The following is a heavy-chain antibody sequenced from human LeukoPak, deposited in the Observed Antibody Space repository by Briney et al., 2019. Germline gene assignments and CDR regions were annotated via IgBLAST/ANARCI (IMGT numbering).Heavy chain of an antibody. V-gene: IGHV3-15*07. J-gene: IGHJ4*02. D-gene: IGHD3-22*01. CDR3: TTVGTYYYDSSGYYHYFDY. CDR1: GFTFSNAW. Sequence: GSLRLSCAASGFTFSNAWMNWVRQAPGKGLEWVGRIKSKTDGGTTDYAAPVKGRFAISRDDSKNTLYLQMNSLKTEDTAVYYCTTVGTYYYDSSGYYHYFDYWGQGTLVTVSS. CDR2: IKSKTDGGTT.